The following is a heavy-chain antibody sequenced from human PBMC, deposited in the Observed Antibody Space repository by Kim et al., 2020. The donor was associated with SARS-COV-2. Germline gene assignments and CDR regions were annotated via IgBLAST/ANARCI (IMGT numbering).Heavy chain of an antibody. J-gene: IGHJ4*02. D-gene: IGHD2-15*01. V-gene: IGHV5-51*01. CDR2: IYPGDSDT. CDR1: GYSFSSSW. Sequence: GESLKISCKGSGYSFSSSWIGWVRQMPGKGLEWMGIIYPGDSDTRYSPSFQGQVTISADKSISTAYLQWSGLKASDTAIYYCARGPSAAYRGSHFDYWGQGTLVTVSS. CDR3: ARGPSAAYRGSHFDY.